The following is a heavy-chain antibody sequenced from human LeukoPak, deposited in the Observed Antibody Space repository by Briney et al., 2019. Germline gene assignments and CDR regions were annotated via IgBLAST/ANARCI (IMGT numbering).Heavy chain of an antibody. CDR3: ARDSTRGYSYGSWFDP. J-gene: IGHJ5*02. CDR1: GGSISSYY. D-gene: IGHD5-18*01. V-gene: IGHV4-4*07. Sequence: PSETLSLTCTVSGGSISSYYWSWIRQPAGKGLEWIGRIYTSGSTNYNPSLKSRVTISVDTSKNQFSLKLSSVTAADTAVYYCARDSTRGYSYGSWFDPWGQGTLVTVSS. CDR2: IYTSGST.